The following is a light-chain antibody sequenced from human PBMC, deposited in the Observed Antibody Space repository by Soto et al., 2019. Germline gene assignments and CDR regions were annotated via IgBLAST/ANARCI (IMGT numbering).Light chain of an antibody. J-gene: IGKJ5*01. CDR3: QQRSNCPIT. CDR1: QSVSSY. Sequence: EIVLTQSPATLSLSPGERATLSCRASQSVSSYLAWYQQKPGQAPRLLIYDASNRATGIPVRFSGSGSGTDFTLTISSLEPEDFAVYYCQQRSNCPITVCQGTRLEIK. V-gene: IGKV3-11*01. CDR2: DAS.